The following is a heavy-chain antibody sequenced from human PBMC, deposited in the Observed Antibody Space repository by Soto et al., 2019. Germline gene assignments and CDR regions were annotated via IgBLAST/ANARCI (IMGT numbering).Heavy chain of an antibody. J-gene: IGHJ5*02. CDR3: ARAMVVTQNWFDP. CDR2: IYYSGST. D-gene: IGHD2-21*02. CDR1: GGSISSGDYY. V-gene: IGHV4-30-4*01. Sequence: SETLSLTCTVSGGSISSGDYYWSWIRQPPGKGLEWIGYIYYSGSTYHNPSLKSRVTISVDTSKNQFSLKLSSVTAADTAVYYCARAMVVTQNWFDPWGQGTLVTVSS.